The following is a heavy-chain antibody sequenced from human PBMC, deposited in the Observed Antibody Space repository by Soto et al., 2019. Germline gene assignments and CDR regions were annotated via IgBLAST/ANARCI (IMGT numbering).Heavy chain of an antibody. J-gene: IGHJ4*02. CDR3: ARGGGYSYFDY. CDR2: INHSGST. V-gene: IGHV4-34*01. Sequence: SETLSLTCAVYGGSFSGYYWSWIRQPPGKGLEWIGEINHSGSTNYNPSLKSRVTISVDTSKNQFSLKLSSVTAADTALYYCARGGGYSYFDYWGQGPLVTVSS. CDR1: GGSFSGYY. D-gene: IGHD5-18*01.